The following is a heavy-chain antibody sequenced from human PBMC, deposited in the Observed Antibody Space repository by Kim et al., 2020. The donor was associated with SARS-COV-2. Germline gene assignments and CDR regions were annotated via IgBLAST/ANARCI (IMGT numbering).Heavy chain of an antibody. CDR2: ISSSSSYI. D-gene: IGHD3-3*01. Sequence: GGSLRLSCAASGFTFSSYSMNWVRQAPGKGLEWVSSISSSSSYIYYADSVKGRFTISRDNAKNSLYLQMNSLRAEDTAVYYCARDEGGLDYDFWSGYSPFDYWGQGTLVTVSS. CDR1: GFTFSSYS. J-gene: IGHJ4*02. V-gene: IGHV3-21*01. CDR3: ARDEGGLDYDFWSGYSPFDY.